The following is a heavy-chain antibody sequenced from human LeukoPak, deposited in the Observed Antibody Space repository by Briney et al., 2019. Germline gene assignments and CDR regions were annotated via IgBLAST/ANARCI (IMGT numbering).Heavy chain of an antibody. V-gene: IGHV3-73*01. D-gene: IGHD3-22*01. Sequence: PGGSLRLSCAASGFTFSNAYMHWVRQASGKGLEWVGRIRSKANSYATAYAASVKGRFTISRDDSKNTAYLQMNSLKTEDTAVYYCTRLPVNYYDSSGYWGQGTLVTVSS. CDR3: TRLPVNYYDSSGY. CDR1: GFTFSNAY. J-gene: IGHJ4*02. CDR2: IRSKANSYAT.